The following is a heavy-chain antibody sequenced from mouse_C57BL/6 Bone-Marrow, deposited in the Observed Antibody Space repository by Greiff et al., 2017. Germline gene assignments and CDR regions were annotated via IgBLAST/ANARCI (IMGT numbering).Heavy chain of an antibody. Sequence: EVNLVESGEGLVKPGGSLKLSCAASGFTFRSYAMSWVRQTPEKRLEWVAYISSGGDYIYYADTVKGRFTISRDNARNTLYLQMSSLKSEDTAMYYCTRDGYYWFAYWGQGTLGTVSA. J-gene: IGHJ3*01. CDR3: TRDGYYWFAY. D-gene: IGHD2-3*01. CDR1: GFTFRSYA. V-gene: IGHV5-9-1*02. CDR2: ISSGGDYI.